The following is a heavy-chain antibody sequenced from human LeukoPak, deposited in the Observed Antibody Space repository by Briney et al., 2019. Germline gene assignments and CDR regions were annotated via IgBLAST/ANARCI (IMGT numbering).Heavy chain of an antibody. Sequence: GASVKVSCTASGYTFTSYYMHWVRQAPGQGLEWMGIISPSGGSTSYAQKFQGRVTMTRDTSTSTVYMELSSLRSEDTAVYYCARDLSENDAFDIWGQGTMVTVSS. J-gene: IGHJ3*02. V-gene: IGHV1-46*01. CDR1: GYTFTSYY. CDR3: ARDLSENDAFDI. D-gene: IGHD3-16*02. CDR2: ISPSGGST.